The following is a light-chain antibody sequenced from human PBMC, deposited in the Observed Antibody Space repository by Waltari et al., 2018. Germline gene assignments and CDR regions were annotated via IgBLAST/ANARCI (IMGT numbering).Light chain of an antibody. V-gene: IGLV1-47*01. J-gene: IGLJ3*02. CDR2: KNA. Sequence: QSVLTQAPSESGTPGQTVNIPCSGRTSNLRSRFVSWYKPVAGVAPKPLIYKNARRPSGVPDRFSGSKSGSSASLAITGLRSEDEADYYCATWDDSLSGPVFGGGTKLTVL. CDR3: ATWDDSLSGPV. CDR1: TSNLRSRF.